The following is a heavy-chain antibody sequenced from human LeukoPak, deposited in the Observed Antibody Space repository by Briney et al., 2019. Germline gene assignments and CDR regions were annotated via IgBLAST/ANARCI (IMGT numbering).Heavy chain of an antibody. J-gene: IGHJ6*03. CDR1: GGSISSYY. V-gene: IGHV4-59*08. Sequence: SETLSLTCTVSGGSISSYYWSWIRQPPGKGLEWIGYIYYSGSTNYNPSLKSRVTISVDTSKNQFSLKLSSVTAADTAVYYCARLGYDYVWGSYRRLGYYYYYYMDVWGKGTTVTISS. CDR2: IYYSGST. D-gene: IGHD3-16*02. CDR3: ARLGYDYVWGSYRRLGYYYYYYMDV.